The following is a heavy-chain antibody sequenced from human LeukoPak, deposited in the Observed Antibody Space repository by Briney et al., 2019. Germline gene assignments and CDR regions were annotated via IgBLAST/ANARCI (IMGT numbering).Heavy chain of an antibody. D-gene: IGHD2-2*01. J-gene: IGHJ5*02. CDR2: IYTSGST. CDR1: GGSISSYY. V-gene: IGHV4-4*07. CDR3: ARDLRHCSSTSCYYNWFDP. Sequence: SETLSLTCTVSGGSISSYYWSWIRQPAGKGLEWIGRIYTSGSTNYNPSPKSRVTMSVDTSKNQFSLKLSSVTAADTAVYYCARDLRHCSSTSCYYNWFDPWGQGTLVTVSS.